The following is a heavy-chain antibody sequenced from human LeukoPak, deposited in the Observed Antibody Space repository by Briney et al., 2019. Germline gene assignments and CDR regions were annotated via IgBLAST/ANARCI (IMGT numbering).Heavy chain of an antibody. J-gene: IGHJ6*03. CDR3: ARRRGGSYSVYYYYYMDV. V-gene: IGHV1-8*01. CDR2: MNPHSGNT. Sequence: ASVKVSCKAYGYTFTSYDINWVRQATGQGLEWMGWMNPHSGNTGYAQKFQGRVTMTRNTSISTAYMELSSLRSEDTAVYFCARRRGGSYSVYYYYYMDVWGKGTTVTISS. CDR1: GYTFTSYD. D-gene: IGHD3-16*01.